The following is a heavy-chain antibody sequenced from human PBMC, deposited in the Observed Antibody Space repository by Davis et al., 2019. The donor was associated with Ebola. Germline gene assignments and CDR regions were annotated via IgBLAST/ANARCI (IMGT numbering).Heavy chain of an antibody. D-gene: IGHD5-18*01. CDR3: ARDGLEFLKQLWLPFDY. J-gene: IGHJ4*02. Sequence: GESLKISCAASGFTFSSYSMNWVRQAPGKGLEWVSYINSSTRSIHYADSVKGRFTISRDNAKNSLYLQMNSLRDEDTAVYYCARDGLEFLKQLWLPFDYWGQGTLVTVSS. CDR2: INSSTRSI. CDR1: GFTFSSYS. V-gene: IGHV3-48*02.